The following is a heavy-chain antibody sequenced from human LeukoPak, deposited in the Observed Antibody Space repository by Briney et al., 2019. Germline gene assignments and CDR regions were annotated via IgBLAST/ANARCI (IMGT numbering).Heavy chain of an antibody. J-gene: IGHJ4*02. Sequence: GGSLRLSCAASGFTFSSYAMHWVRQAPGKGLEWVAVISYDGSNKYYADSVKGRFTISRDNSKNTLYLQMNSLRAEDTAVYYCARRVRGVFFDYWGQGTLVTVSS. V-gene: IGHV3-30-3*01. CDR2: ISYDGSNK. CDR1: GFTFSSYA. D-gene: IGHD3-10*01. CDR3: ARRVRGVFFDY.